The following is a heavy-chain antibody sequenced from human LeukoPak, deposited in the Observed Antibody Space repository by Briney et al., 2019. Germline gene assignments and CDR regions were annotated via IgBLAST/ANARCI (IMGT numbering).Heavy chain of an antibody. CDR2: IRYDGSNK. J-gene: IGHJ4*02. D-gene: IGHD5-18*01. V-gene: IGHV3-30*02. Sequence: GGSLRLSCAASGFTFSSYGMHWVRQAPGKGLEWVTFIRYDGSNKYYADSVKGRFTISRDNSKNTLYLQMNSLRAEDTAVYYCAKSGDTAMVKPFDYWGQGTLVTVSS. CDR1: GFTFSSYG. CDR3: AKSGDTAMVKPFDY.